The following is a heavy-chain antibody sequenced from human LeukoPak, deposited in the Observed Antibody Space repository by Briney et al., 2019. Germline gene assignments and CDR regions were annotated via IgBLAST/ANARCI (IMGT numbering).Heavy chain of an antibody. CDR2: IIPIFGTA. CDR3: ARDSYYDSSGLSDY. J-gene: IGHJ4*02. CDR1: GGTFSSYA. V-gene: IGHV1-69*05. D-gene: IGHD3-22*01. Sequence: ASVKVSCKASGGTFSSYAISWVRQAPGQGLEWMGRIIPIFGTANYAQKFQGRVTITTDESTSTAHMELSSLRSEDTAVYYCARDSYYDSSGLSDYWGQGTLVTVSS.